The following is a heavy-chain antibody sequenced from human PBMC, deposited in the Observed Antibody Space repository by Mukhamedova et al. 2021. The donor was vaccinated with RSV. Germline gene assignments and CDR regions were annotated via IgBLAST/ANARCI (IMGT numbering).Heavy chain of an antibody. CDR3: AKGTSVSGNSCYLYY. Sequence: ISGSGGKTYYADSVKGRLTISRDNSKNTLSLQMPSLRAEDTAVYYCAKGTSVSGNSCYLYYWGQGTLVTVSS. D-gene: IGHD2-15*01. CDR2: ISGSGGKT. V-gene: IGHV3-23*01. J-gene: IGHJ4*02.